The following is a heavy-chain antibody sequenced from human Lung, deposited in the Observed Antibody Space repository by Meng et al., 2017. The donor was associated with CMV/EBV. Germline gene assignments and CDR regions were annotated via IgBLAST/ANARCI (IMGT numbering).Heavy chain of an antibody. V-gene: IGHV4-34*01. Sequence: SQTLSLTCAVYGGSFSGYDWTWIRQSPGKGLEWIGEINHRGSTNYNLSLKSRLTISLDTSKNQFSLKLKSVTAADTAVYYCARGSTSVTMIVVVFTAASLAYDSWGQGTLVTGSS. CDR1: GGSFSGYD. J-gene: IGHJ4*02. CDR3: ARGSTSVTMIVVVFTAASLAYDS. CDR2: INHRGST. D-gene: IGHD3-22*01.